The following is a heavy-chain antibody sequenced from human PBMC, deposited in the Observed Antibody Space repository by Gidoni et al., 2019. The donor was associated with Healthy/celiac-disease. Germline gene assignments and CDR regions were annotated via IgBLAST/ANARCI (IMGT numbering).Heavy chain of an antibody. Sequence: EVQLLESGGGLVQPGGSLRLSCAASGFTFSSYAMSWVRQPPGKGLEWVPAISGGCGSTYYADALKGRFPSSRDNSKNTRYLQMNTLGAGETALYSGPKSRQWRELPRGTYNYYGMDVGGQGTTVTVSS. V-gene: IGHV3-23*01. CDR1: GFTFSSYA. CDR3: PKSRQWRELPRGTYNYYGMDV. J-gene: IGHJ6*02. CDR2: ISGGCGST. D-gene: IGHD1-26*01.